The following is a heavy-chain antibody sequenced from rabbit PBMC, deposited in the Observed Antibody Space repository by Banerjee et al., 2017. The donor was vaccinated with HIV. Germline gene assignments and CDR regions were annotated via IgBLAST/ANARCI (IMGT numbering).Heavy chain of an antibody. CDR2: IVTSSDST. CDR3: ARSTSGYDIGDL. Sequence: QEQLEESGGGLVKPEGSLTLTCTASGFDFSSYYYMCWVRQAPGKGLELIACIVTSSDSTWYASWAKGRFTISKTSSTTVTLQMTSLTAADTATYFCARSTSGYDIGDLWGPGTLVTVS. CDR1: GFDFSSYYY. D-gene: IGHD1-1*01. J-gene: IGHJ4*01. V-gene: IGHV1S45*01.